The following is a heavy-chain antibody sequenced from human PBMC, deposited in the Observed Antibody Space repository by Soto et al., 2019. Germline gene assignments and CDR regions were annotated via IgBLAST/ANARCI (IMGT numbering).Heavy chain of an antibody. J-gene: IGHJ4*02. V-gene: IGHV3-74*01. CDR2: MNSDGSTT. CDR1: GFTFANHW. CDR3: ATAEVDY. Sequence: PGASLRLSCAVSGFTFANHWMHWVRQAPGKGLEWVSRMNSDGSTTDYADSVKGRFTVSRDNAKSTLYLQMNSLRAEDTAVYYCATAEVDYWGPGTLVTVSS.